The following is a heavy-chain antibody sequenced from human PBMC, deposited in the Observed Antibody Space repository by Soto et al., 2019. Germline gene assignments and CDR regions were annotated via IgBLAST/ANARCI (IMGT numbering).Heavy chain of an antibody. CDR2: INPNSGGT. Sequence: RASVKVSCKASGYTFTGYYMHWVRQAPGQGLEWMGWINPNSGGTNYAQKFQGWVTMTRDTSISTAYMELSRLRSDDTAVYYCARAMPSYSSSWLERRQGWFDPWGQGTLVTVSS. CDR1: GYTFTGYY. CDR3: ARAMPSYSSSWLERRQGWFDP. J-gene: IGHJ5*02. D-gene: IGHD6-13*01. V-gene: IGHV1-2*04.